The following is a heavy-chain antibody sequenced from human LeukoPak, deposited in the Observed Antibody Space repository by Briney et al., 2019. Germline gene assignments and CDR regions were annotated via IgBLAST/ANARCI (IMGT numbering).Heavy chain of an antibody. CDR1: GDSISSGGSY. J-gene: IGHJ6*02. V-gene: IGHV4-31*03. Sequence: SSQTLSLTCTVSGDSISSGGSYWNWIRQHPGKGLEWIGYIYYSGNTYYNPSLKSRVTMSVDTSKNQFSLKLSSVTAADTAVYYCARDWLQQWLVQDYYYGMDVWGQGTTVTVSS. CDR2: IYYSGNT. CDR3: ARDWLQQWLVQDYYYGMDV. D-gene: IGHD6-19*01.